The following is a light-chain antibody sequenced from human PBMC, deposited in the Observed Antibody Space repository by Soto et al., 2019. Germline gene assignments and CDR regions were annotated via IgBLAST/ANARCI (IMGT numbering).Light chain of an antibody. V-gene: IGKV1-9*01. CDR2: AAS. CDR3: QQLTSYPRST. CDR1: QGISNY. Sequence: DIPLTQSPSFLSASVGDRVTITCRASQGISNYLAWYQQRPGKAPKLLIYAASTLQTGVPSRFSGSGSGTEFTLTISSLQPEDFATYHCQQLTSYPRSTFGQGTRLEI. J-gene: IGKJ5*01.